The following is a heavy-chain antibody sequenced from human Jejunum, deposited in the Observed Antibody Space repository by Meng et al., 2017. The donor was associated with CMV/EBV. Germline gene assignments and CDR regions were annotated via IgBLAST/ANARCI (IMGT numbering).Heavy chain of an antibody. Sequence: FSAYGIRWVRQAPGRGLEWMGRIIPILDKAKYAQKFQGRVTIIADKYTNTVYMELSSLTSDDTAVYYCARDTSAYYGVDCYGNRFDPWGQGTLVTVSS. V-gene: IGHV1-69*04. D-gene: IGHD2-21*01. CDR2: IIPILDKA. CDR3: ARDTSAYYGVDCYGNRFDP. CDR1: FSAYG. J-gene: IGHJ5*02.